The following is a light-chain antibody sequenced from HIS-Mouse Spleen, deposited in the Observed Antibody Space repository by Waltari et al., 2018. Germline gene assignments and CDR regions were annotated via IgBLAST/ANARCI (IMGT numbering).Light chain of an antibody. J-gene: IGKJ1*01. CDR1: QRISSY. CDR3: QRSYSTLWT. V-gene: IGKV1-39*01. Sequence: DIQMTQSPSSLSASVGDRVTITCRASQRISSYLNWYQQKPGKAPKLLIYAASSLQSGVRSRFSGSGSGTDFTLTISSLQPEDFATYYCQRSYSTLWTFGQGTKVEIK. CDR2: AAS.